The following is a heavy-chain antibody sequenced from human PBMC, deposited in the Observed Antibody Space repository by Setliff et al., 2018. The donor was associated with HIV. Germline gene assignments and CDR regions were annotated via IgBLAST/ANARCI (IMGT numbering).Heavy chain of an antibody. D-gene: IGHD3-22*01. CDR3: ARTAYYYDSSGYQVDY. V-gene: IGHV1-2*06. Sequence: ASVKVSCKASGYIFTDYYMHWVRQAPGQELGWMGRINPNSGGTNYAQKLQGRVTMTTDTSTSTAYMELGSLRSDDTAVYYCARTAYYYDSSGYQVDYWGQGTLVTVSS. J-gene: IGHJ4*02. CDR1: GYIFTDYY. CDR2: INPNSGGT.